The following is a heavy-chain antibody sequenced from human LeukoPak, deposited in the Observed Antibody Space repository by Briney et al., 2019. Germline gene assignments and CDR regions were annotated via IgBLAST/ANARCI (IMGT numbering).Heavy chain of an antibody. V-gene: IGHV4-4*07. D-gene: IGHD2-2*01. CDR2: IYSSGST. CDR1: GGSISSYY. Sequence: SETLSLTCTVSGGSISSYYWSWIRQPDGKGLEWIGRIYSSGSTNYAPSLKSRVTMSVDTSKNQFSLKLSPMTAADTAVYYCARESNSAYLFDYWGQGTLVTVSS. CDR3: ARESNSAYLFDY. J-gene: IGHJ4*02.